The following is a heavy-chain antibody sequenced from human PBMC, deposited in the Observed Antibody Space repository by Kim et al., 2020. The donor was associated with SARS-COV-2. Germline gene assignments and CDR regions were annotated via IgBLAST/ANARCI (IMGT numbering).Heavy chain of an antibody. Sequence: SETLSLTCTVSGDSVSSHDWSWVRQPPGKGLEWIGYIYYRGDTNYNPSLKSRVTMSVDTSKNQLSLKLSSVTAADTAVYYCARDILAPGSTYYFDYWGPGTLVTVSS. CDR2: IYYRGDT. J-gene: IGHJ4*02. CDR3: ARDILAPGSTYYFDY. CDR1: GDSVSSHD. D-gene: IGHD3-10*01. V-gene: IGHV4-59*02.